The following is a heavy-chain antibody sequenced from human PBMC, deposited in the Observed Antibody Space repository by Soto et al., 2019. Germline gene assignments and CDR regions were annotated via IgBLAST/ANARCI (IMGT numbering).Heavy chain of an antibody. CDR1: GGTFSSYA. CDR2: IIPIFGTA. D-gene: IGHD1-7*01. CDR3: AKNNFYNWNYDSSYYSGMDV. J-gene: IGHJ6*04. Sequence: SVKVSCKASGGTFSSYAISWVRQAPGQGLEWMGGIIPIFGTANYAQKFQGRGTITADESTSTAYMELSSLRSEDTAVYYCAKNNFYNWNYDSSYYSGMDVGGKGTTVTAPS. V-gene: IGHV1-69*13.